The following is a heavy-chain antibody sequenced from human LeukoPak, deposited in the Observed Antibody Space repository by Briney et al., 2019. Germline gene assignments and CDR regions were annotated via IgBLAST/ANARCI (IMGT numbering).Heavy chain of an antibody. Sequence: GGSLRLSCAASGFTFSSYAMHWVRQAPGKGLEYVSAISSNGGSTYYANSVKGRFTISRDNSKDTLYLQMNSLRAEDTAVYYCASSLAHGCSGGSCYYFDYWGQGTLVTVSS. V-gene: IGHV3-64*01. J-gene: IGHJ4*02. CDR3: ASSLAHGCSGGSCYYFDY. CDR1: GFTFSSYA. D-gene: IGHD2-15*01. CDR2: ISSNGGST.